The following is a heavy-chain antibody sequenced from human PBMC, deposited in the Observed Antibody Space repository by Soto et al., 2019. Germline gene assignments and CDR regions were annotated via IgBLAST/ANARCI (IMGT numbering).Heavy chain of an antibody. CDR3: ARHGGYYFDY. CDR2: IGHGGGT. Sequence: QVQLQQWGAGLLKPSETLSVTCAVYGGSFSGYYWSWIRQPPGKGLEWIGEIGHGGGTIYNPSLETRVTISEDSSNNQFSLKVNSVTDADSAVYYCARHGGYYFDYWGQGAPVTVSS. D-gene: IGHD3-16*01. J-gene: IGHJ4*02. CDR1: GGSFSGYY. V-gene: IGHV4-34*01.